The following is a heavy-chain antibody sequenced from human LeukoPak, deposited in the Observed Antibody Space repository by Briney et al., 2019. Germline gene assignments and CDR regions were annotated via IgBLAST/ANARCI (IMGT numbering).Heavy chain of an antibody. J-gene: IGHJ3*01. CDR2: IKQDGSQK. V-gene: IGHV3-7*01. Sequence: HPGGSLGLSCIASKFIINDYWMNWVRQAPGKELEWVANIKQDGSQKYYVDSVKGRFTISRDNAKNSVYLQMNSLRAEDTAVYYCARGFDGANAFDLWGQGTLVTVSS. CDR3: ARGFDGANAFDL. CDR1: KFIINDYW.